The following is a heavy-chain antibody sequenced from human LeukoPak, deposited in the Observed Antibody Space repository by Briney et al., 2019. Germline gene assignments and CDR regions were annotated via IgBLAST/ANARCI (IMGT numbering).Heavy chain of an antibody. V-gene: IGHV1-2*02. D-gene: IGHD3-10*01. J-gene: IGHJ5*02. CDR1: GYTFTGYY. Sequence: GASVKVSCKASGYTFTGYYMHWVRQAPGQGLEWMGWLIPNSGGPHYAQKFQGRVTMTRDTSISTAYMELSRLRSDDTAVYSWARLAKNYGAGSGWFDPGGQGTLVTVSS. CDR2: LIPNSGGP. CDR3: ARLAKNYGAGSGWFDP.